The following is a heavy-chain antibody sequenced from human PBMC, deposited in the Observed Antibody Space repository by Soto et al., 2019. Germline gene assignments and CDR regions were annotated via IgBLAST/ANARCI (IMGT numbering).Heavy chain of an antibody. CDR3: ARLTYYYYYYYMDV. CDR1: GFTFSSYW. Sequence: GGSLRLSCAAAGFTFSSYWMSWVRQAPGKGLEWVANIKQDGSEKYYVDSVKGRFTISRDNAKNSLYLQMNSLRAEDTAVYYCARLTYYYYYYYMDVWGKGTTVTVSS. V-gene: IGHV3-7*01. CDR2: IKQDGSEK. J-gene: IGHJ6*03.